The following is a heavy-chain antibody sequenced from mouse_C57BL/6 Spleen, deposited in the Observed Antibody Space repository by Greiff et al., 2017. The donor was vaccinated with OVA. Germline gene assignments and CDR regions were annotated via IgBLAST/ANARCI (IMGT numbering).Heavy chain of an antibody. Sequence: QVQLKQPGAELVRPGSSVKLSCKASGYTFTSYWMDWVKQRPGQGLEWIGNIYPSDSETHYNQKFKDKATLTVDKSSSTAYMQLSSLTSEDSAVYYGARLYGSSSDYWGQGTTLTVSS. CDR1: GYTFTSYW. J-gene: IGHJ2*01. CDR3: ARLYGSSSDY. V-gene: IGHV1-61*01. D-gene: IGHD1-1*01. CDR2: IYPSDSET.